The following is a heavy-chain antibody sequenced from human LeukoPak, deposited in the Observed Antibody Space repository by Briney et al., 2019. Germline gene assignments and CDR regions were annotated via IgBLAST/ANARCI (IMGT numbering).Heavy chain of an antibody. Sequence: SETLSLTCTVSGGSISTYYWSWIRQTPGKGLEWIGYIYYSGSTNYNPSLKSRVTISLDTSKNQFSLKVSSVTAAYTAVYYCAKATTCSGGGCSSIYYIDVWGKGPRSPSP. J-gene: IGHJ6*03. CDR3: AKATTCSGGGCSSIYYIDV. V-gene: IGHV4-59*01. D-gene: IGHD2-15*01. CDR2: IYYSGST. CDR1: GGSISTYY.